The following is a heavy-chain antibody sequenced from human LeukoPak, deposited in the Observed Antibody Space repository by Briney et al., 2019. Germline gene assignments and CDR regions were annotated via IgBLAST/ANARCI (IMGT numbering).Heavy chain of an antibody. J-gene: IGHJ4*02. D-gene: IGHD2-21*02. V-gene: IGHV4-61*08. CDR2: IYYSGST. Sequence: PSETLSLTCIVSGGSVNSGDYYWSWIRQPPGKGLEWIGYIYYSGSTNYNPSLKSRVTISVDTSKNQFSLKLSSVTAADTAVYYCARALVTAILYEDWGQGTLVTVSS. CDR3: ARALVTAILYED. CDR1: GGSVNSGDYY.